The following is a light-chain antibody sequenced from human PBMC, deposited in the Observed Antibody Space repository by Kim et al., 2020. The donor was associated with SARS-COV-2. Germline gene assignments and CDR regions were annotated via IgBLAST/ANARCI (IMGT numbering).Light chain of an antibody. CDR3: QQRTNWPPT. CDR1: QSVSSY. Sequence: PGESATLSCRASQSVSSYLAWYQQKPGQAHRLLIYDASNRVTGIPARFSGSGSGTDFTLTISSLEPEDFAVYYCQQRTNWPPTFGQGTRLEIK. CDR2: DAS. V-gene: IGKV3-11*01. J-gene: IGKJ5*01.